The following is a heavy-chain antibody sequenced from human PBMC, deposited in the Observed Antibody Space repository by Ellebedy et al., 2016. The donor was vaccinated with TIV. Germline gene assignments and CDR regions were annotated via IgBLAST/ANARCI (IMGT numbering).Heavy chain of an antibody. CDR3: ARSYWLDY. J-gene: IGHJ4*02. D-gene: IGHD1-26*01. Sequence: ASVKVSCXASGYTFTGYHMHWVRQAPGQGLEWLGWINPNSGGTNYAQKFQGRVTMTRDTSISTAYMELSRLRSDDTAVYYCARSYWLDYWGQGTLVTVSS. CDR2: INPNSGGT. CDR1: GYTFTGYH. V-gene: IGHV1-2*02.